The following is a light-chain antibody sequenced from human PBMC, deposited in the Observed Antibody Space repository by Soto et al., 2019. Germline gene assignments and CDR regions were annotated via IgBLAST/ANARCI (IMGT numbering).Light chain of an antibody. CDR3: QQSYSTPWT. Sequence: AIPMTQSPSSFSASTGDRVTIPCRASQDIRTSLAWYRQSPGKAPKFLIYGASTLQIGVPSRFSGGGSGTDFTLTISSLQPEDFATYYCQQSYSTPWTFGQGTKVDIK. CDR1: QDIRTS. V-gene: IGKV1-8*01. J-gene: IGKJ1*01. CDR2: GAS.